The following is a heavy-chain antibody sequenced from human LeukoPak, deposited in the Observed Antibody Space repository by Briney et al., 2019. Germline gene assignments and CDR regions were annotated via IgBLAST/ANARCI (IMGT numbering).Heavy chain of an antibody. Sequence: SETLSLTCTVSGGSISSGSYYWSWIRQPARKGLEWIGRIYTSGSTNYNPSLKSRVTISVDTSKNQFSLKLSSVTAADTAVYYCAREGDGYKFDYWGQGTLVTVSS. J-gene: IGHJ4*02. CDR1: GGSISSGSYY. CDR2: IYTSGST. V-gene: IGHV4-61*02. D-gene: IGHD5-24*01. CDR3: AREGDGYKFDY.